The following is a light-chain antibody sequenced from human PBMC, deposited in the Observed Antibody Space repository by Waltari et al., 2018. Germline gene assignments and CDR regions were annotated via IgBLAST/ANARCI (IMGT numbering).Light chain of an antibody. Sequence: DIVMAQSPESLAVSLGERATIKCRSTQSLLDTSNNKPYLAWYQQKPGQPPKLLIYWASTRESGVPDRFSGGGSGTDFSLTISSLQAEDVAVYHCQQYYSPPWTFGQGTKVEIK. CDR2: WAS. J-gene: IGKJ1*01. V-gene: IGKV4-1*01. CDR3: QQYYSPPWT. CDR1: QSLLDTSNNKPY.